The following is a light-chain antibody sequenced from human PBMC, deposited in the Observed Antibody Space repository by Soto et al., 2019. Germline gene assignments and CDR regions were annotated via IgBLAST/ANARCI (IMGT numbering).Light chain of an antibody. J-gene: IGKJ1*01. CDR3: QQYNNWPWT. V-gene: IGKV3-15*01. Sequence: EIVMTQSPATLSVSPGERATLSCWASQSVTSNLPWYQRKPGQAPRLLIYGASTRATGIPVRFSGSGSGTEFTLTISSLQSEDFAVYYCQQYNNWPWTFGQGTKVEIK. CDR2: GAS. CDR1: QSVTSN.